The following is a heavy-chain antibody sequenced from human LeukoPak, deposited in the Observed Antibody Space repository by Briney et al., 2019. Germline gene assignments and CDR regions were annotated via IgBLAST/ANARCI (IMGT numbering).Heavy chain of an antibody. Sequence: GGSLRLSCAASGFTFSSYSMNWVRQAPGKGLEWVSYISSSSSTIYYADSVKGRFTISRDNSKNTLYLQMNSLRAEDTAVYYCARDPIPYCGGDCSSIWGQGTTVTVSS. CDR3: ARDPIPYCGGDCSSI. CDR1: GFTFSSYS. CDR2: ISSSSSTI. J-gene: IGHJ6*02. D-gene: IGHD2-21*02. V-gene: IGHV3-48*01.